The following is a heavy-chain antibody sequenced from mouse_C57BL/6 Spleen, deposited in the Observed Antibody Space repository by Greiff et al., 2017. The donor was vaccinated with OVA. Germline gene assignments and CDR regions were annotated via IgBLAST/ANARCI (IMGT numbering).Heavy chain of an antibody. CDR1: GYTFTSYG. CDR3: ARDDDDQDWFAY. CDR2: LYPRSGNT. J-gene: IGHJ3*01. Sequence: QVQLQQSGAELARPGASVKLSCKASGYTFTSYGIRWVKQRTGQGLEWIGALYPRSGNTYYNEKFKGKATLTADKSSSTAYMEPRSLTSEDSAVYFCARDDDDQDWFAYWGQGTLVTVSA. V-gene: IGHV1-81*01. D-gene: IGHD2-4*01.